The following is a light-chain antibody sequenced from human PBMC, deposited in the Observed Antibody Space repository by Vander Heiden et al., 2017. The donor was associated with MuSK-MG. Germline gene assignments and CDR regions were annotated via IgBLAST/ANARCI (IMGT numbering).Light chain of an antibody. J-gene: IGKJ4*01. Sequence: DIQMTQSPSTLSASVGDRVTITCRASQSISSWLAWYQQKPGRAPKLLIYKASTLESGVPSRFSGSGSGTEFTLTITSLQPDDLATYHCQQYNSIPLTFGGGTKVXIK. CDR2: KAS. V-gene: IGKV1-5*03. CDR1: QSISSW. CDR3: QQYNSIPLT.